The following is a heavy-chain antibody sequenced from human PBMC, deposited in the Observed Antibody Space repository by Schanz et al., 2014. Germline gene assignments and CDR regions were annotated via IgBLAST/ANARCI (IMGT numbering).Heavy chain of an antibody. CDR2: IFFSGST. CDR1: GVSIGGYY. V-gene: IGHV4-59*08. Sequence: QVQLQESGPGLVKPSETLSLTCTVSGVSIGGYYWSWIRQPPGKGLEWIGYIFFSGSTTYNPSFNSGVTISEAMSKTQFALTRSSVTAADTAVYYCARLGVGDKAYYYYGTDVWGQGTTVLVSS. D-gene: IGHD1-26*01. CDR3: ARLGVGDKAYYYYGTDV. J-gene: IGHJ6*02.